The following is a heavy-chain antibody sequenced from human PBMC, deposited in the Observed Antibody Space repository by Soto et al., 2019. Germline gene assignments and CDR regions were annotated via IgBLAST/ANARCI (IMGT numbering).Heavy chain of an antibody. V-gene: IGHV4-59*01. CDR2: IYYSGST. Sequence: SETLSLTCTVSGGSISSYYWSWIRQPPGKGLEWIGYIYYSGSTNYNPSLKSRVTISVDTSKNQFSLKLSSVTAADTAVYYCARDLRRSRYYGYDYWGQGTLVTVSS. D-gene: IGHD3-22*01. J-gene: IGHJ4*02. CDR3: ARDLRRSRYYGYDY. CDR1: GGSISSYY.